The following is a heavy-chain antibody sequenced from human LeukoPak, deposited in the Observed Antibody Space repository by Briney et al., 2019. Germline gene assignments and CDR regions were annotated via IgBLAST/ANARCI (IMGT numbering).Heavy chain of an antibody. Sequence: ASVKVSCKASGYTFTGYYMHWVRQAPGQGLEWVGWINPNSGGTNYAQKFQGWVTMTRDTSISTAYMELSRLRSDDTAVYYCARANPLYSSSWDYWGQGTLVTVSS. CDR3: ARANPLYSSSWDY. D-gene: IGHD6-13*01. CDR1: GYTFTGYY. CDR2: INPNSGGT. V-gene: IGHV1-2*04. J-gene: IGHJ4*02.